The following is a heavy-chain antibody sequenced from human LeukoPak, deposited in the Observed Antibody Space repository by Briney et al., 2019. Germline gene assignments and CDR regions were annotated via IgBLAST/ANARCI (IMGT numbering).Heavy chain of an antibody. V-gene: IGHV3-48*01. Sequence: PGGSLRLSCAAPGFTFSSYSMNWVRQAPGRGLEWVSYISSSSSTIYFADSVKGRFTISRDNAKNSLYLQMNSLRAEDTAVYYCARDHSSGRPAFDYWGQGTLVTVSS. CDR3: ARDHSSGRPAFDY. D-gene: IGHD6-19*01. CDR2: ISSSSSTI. J-gene: IGHJ4*02. CDR1: GFTFSSYS.